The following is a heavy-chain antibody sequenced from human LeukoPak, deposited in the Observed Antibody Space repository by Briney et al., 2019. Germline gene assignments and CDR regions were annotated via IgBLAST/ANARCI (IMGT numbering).Heavy chain of an antibody. V-gene: IGHV4-59*02. Sequence: SEALSLTCTVSGGSVSSYYWSWIRQPPGKGLEWIGYIKSSGSSNYNPSLKSRVTISMDTSKNQFSLRLNSVTAADTAVYYCARDGTVATNWFDPWGQGTPVTVSS. CDR2: IKSSGSS. J-gene: IGHJ5*02. D-gene: IGHD5-12*01. CDR3: ARDGTVATNWFDP. CDR1: GGSVSSYY.